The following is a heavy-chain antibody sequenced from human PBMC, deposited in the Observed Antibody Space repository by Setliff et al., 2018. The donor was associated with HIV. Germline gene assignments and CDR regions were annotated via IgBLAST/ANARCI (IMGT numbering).Heavy chain of an antibody. V-gene: IGHV4-38-2*01. D-gene: IGHD3-16*01. CDR2: MHYSGST. J-gene: IGHJ6*03. CDR1: GYSIRSGYY. Sequence: SETLSLTCAVSGYSIRSGYYWGWIRQPPGKGLEWIGSMHYSGSTYYNPSLKSRVTISVDTSKNHFSLKLTSVTAADTAVYYCASRSSYVPLYFYYMDVWGKGTTVTVSS. CDR3: ASRSSYVPLYFYYMDV.